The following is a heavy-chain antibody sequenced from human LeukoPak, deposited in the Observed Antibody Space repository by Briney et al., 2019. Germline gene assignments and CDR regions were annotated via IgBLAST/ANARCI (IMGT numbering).Heavy chain of an antibody. CDR1: GYPFTSYD. J-gene: IGHJ6*02. Sequence: GASVQFSYKAAGYPFTSYDINWVRRATGQGVEWMGWMNPNSGNTGYAQKFQGRVTMTRNTSISTAYMELSSLRSEDTAVYYCARVRSSWYDYYYYGMDVWGQGTTVTVSS. D-gene: IGHD6-13*01. CDR2: MNPNSGNT. CDR3: ARVRSSWYDYYYYGMDV. V-gene: IGHV1-8*01.